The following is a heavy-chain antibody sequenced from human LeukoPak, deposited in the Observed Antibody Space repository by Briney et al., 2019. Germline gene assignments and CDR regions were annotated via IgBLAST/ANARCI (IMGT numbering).Heavy chain of an antibody. CDR2: ISYDGSNK. CDR3: ARDGYSGYDGVDY. D-gene: IGHD5-12*01. Sequence: RGSLRLSCAASGFTFSSYAMHWVRQAPGKGLEWVAVISYDGSNKYYADSVKGRFTISRDNSKNTLYLQMNSLRAEDTAVYYCARDGYSGYDGVDYWGQGTLVTVSS. CDR1: GFTFSSYA. V-gene: IGHV3-30*04. J-gene: IGHJ4*02.